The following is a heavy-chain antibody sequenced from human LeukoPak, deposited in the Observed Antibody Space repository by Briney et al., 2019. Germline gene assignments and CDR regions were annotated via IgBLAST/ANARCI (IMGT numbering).Heavy chain of an antibody. D-gene: IGHD3-22*01. Sequence: GGSLRLSCAASGFTFSSYAMHWVRQAPGKGLEWVAVISYDGSNKYYADSVKGRFTISRDNSKNTLYLQMNSLRAEDTAVYYCAGSGDYYDSSGYMDYWGQGTLVTVSS. CDR3: AGSGDYYDSSGYMDY. CDR1: GFTFSSYA. CDR2: ISYDGSNK. J-gene: IGHJ4*02. V-gene: IGHV3-30-3*01.